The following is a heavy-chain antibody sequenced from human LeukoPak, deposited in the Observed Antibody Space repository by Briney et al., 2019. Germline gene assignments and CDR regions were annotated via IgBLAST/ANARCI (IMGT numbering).Heavy chain of an antibody. V-gene: IGHV3-48*01. CDR3: ARDLSHYTFDY. CDR2: ISSSSSTI. D-gene: IGHD4-11*01. CDR1: GFTFSSYS. Sequence: GGSLRLSCAASGFTFSSYSMNWVRQAPGKGLEWVSYISSSSSTIYYADSVKGRFTISRDNAKNSLYLQMNSLRAEDTAVYYCARDLSHYTFDYWGQGTLVTVSS. J-gene: IGHJ4*02.